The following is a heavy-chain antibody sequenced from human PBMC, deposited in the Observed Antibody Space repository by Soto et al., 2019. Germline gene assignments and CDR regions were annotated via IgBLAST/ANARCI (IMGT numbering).Heavy chain of an antibody. V-gene: IGHV3-33*01. D-gene: IGHD3-22*01. J-gene: IGHJ6*02. CDR3: ARDGSGYYPGDYYYAMDV. CDR1: GFTFSSYC. CDR2: IWYDGSNK. Sequence: GSLRLSCGASGFTFSSYCMHWVRQAPGKGLEWVAVIWYDGSNKYYADSVKGRFTISRDNSKNTLYLQMNSLRAEDTAVYYCARDGSGYYPGDYYYAMDVSGQGTTVPVSS.